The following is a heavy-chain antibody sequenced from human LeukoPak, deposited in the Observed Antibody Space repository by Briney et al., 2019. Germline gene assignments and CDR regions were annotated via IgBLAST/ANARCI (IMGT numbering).Heavy chain of an antibody. J-gene: IGHJ4*02. D-gene: IGHD5-18*01. CDR1: GGSISSGSYY. CDR2: IYTSGST. CDR3: ARAHGYSYGHFDY. Sequence: SETLSLTCTVSGGSISSGSYYWSWIRQPAGKGLEWIGRIYTSGSTNYNPSLKSRVTISVDTSKNQFSLKLSSVTAADTAVYYCARAHGYSYGHFDYWGKGTLVTVPS. V-gene: IGHV4-61*02.